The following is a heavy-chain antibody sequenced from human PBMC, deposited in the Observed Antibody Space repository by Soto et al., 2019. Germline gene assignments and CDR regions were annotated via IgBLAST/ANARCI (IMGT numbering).Heavy chain of an antibody. CDR2: ISGSGGST. CDR3: AKDRREWVLHGGY. V-gene: IGHV3-23*01. CDR1: GFTFSSYA. Sequence: PGGSLRLSCAASGFTFSSYAMSWVRQAPGKGPEWVSAISGSGGSTYYADSVKGRFTISRDNSKNTLYLQMNSLRAEDTAVYYCAKDRREWVLHGGYWGQGTLVTVSS. J-gene: IGHJ4*02. D-gene: IGHD3-3*01.